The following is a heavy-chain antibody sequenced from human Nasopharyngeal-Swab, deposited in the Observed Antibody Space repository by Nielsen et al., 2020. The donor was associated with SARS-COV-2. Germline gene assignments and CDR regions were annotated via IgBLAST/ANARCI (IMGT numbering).Heavy chain of an antibody. CDR3: ARDDYYDSSGYYRYYYYGMDV. CDR2: ISSSSSYI. V-gene: IGHV3-21*01. J-gene: IGHJ6*02. D-gene: IGHD3-22*01. CDR1: GFTFSSYR. Sequence: GGSLRLSCAASGFTFSSYRMIWVRQAPGRGLEGVSSISSSSSYIYYADSVKGRFTISRDNAKNSLYLQMNSLRAEDTAVYYCARDDYYDSSGYYRYYYYGMDVWGQGTTVTVSS.